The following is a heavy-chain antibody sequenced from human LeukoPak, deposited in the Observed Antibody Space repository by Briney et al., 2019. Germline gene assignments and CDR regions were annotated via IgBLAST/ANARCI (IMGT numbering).Heavy chain of an antibody. J-gene: IGHJ5*02. Sequence: SVXVSCKASGYSLTSYDINWVRQAPGQGLEWMGWINLSNGNTRYAQNMQGRVTMTRDTSTSTTYMELRSLRSDDTAVYYCARSPNEFRRRFDPWGQGTLVTVSS. CDR3: ARSPNEFRRRFDP. CDR1: GYSLTSYD. CDR2: INLSNGNT. V-gene: IGHV1-18*01. D-gene: IGHD1-1*01.